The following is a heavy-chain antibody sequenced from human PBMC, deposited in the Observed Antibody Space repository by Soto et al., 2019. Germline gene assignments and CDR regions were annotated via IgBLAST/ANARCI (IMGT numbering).Heavy chain of an antibody. CDR2: IDPSTGTS. Sequence: QVRLVQSGAEVKSPGTSVRVSCQTSGYTFADYSIHWVRQAPGQGLEYMGNIDPSTGTSDSAQTRQGRTSMTTDAPTSTVYMELNNLRSADTAVYYCARLSRITFFVNWGQGTLVTVSS. CDR1: GYTFADYS. D-gene: IGHD3-10*02. CDR3: ARLSRITFFVN. V-gene: IGHV1-46*04. J-gene: IGHJ4*02.